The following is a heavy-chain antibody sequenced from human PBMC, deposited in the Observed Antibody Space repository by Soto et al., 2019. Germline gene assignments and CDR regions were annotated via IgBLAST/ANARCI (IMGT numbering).Heavy chain of an antibody. CDR1: GFTFDNYA. J-gene: IGHJ4*02. CDR3: AKDVHYDSSGGLDS. Sequence: EVRLLESGGGLEQPGGSLRLSFVISGFTFDNYAMSWVRQAPGKGLEWVSAISGGGGGTYYADSVRGRFIISRDNSKNTVYLQVNGLRTEDTAVYYCAKDVHYDSSGGLDSWGQGTLVTVSS. V-gene: IGHV3-23*01. D-gene: IGHD3-22*01. CDR2: ISGGGGGT.